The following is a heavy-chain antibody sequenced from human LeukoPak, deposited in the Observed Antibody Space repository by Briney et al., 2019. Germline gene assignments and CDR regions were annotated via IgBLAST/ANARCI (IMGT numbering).Heavy chain of an antibody. Sequence: SETLSLTCTVPGGSIRTYHWSWIRQAPGKGLEWIGSIYSSGSTSYNPSVKSRVTISLDTSKNQFSLKLSSVTAADTAVYYCATRRRFAEPPDFWGQGTLVTVSS. CDR2: IYSSGST. CDR1: GGSIRTYH. J-gene: IGHJ4*02. D-gene: IGHD3-10*01. CDR3: ATRRRFAEPPDF. V-gene: IGHV4-59*08.